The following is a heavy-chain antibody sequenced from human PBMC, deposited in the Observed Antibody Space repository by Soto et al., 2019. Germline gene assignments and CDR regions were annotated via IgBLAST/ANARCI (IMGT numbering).Heavy chain of an antibody. D-gene: IGHD3-22*01. V-gene: IGHV4-39*01. CDR1: GGSISSSSYY. Sequence: PSETLSLTCTVSGGSISSSSYYWGWIRQPPGKGLEWIGSIYYSGSTYYNPSLKSRVTISVDTSKNQFSLKLSSVTAADTAVYYCATANYYDSSGPPGYFDYWGQGTLVT. CDR2: IYYSGST. J-gene: IGHJ4*02. CDR3: ATANYYDSSGPPGYFDY.